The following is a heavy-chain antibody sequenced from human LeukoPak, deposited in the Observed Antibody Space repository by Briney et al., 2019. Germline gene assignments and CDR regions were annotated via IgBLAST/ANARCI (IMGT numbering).Heavy chain of an antibody. CDR1: GGSISSSSYY. CDR2: IYYSGST. CDR3: ARVGYCTNGVCSQRIFDY. D-gene: IGHD2-8*01. V-gene: IGHV4-39*01. J-gene: IGHJ4*02. Sequence: PSETLSLTCTVSGGSISSSSYYWGWIRQPPGKGLEWIGSIYYSGSTYYNPSLKSRATISVDTSKNQFSLKLSSVTAADTAVYYCARVGYCTNGVCSQRIFDYWGQGTLVTVSS.